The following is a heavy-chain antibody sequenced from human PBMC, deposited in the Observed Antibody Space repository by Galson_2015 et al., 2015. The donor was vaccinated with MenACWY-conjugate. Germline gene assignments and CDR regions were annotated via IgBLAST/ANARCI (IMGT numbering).Heavy chain of an antibody. CDR2: IRDTGSL. D-gene: IGHD7-27*01. Sequence: ETLSLTCTVSGGSFSSHYWRWFWHPPGKGLEWIAYIRDTGSLKDNHYLKRRVTMSAAKSTNQFSLRPISVTAADTAVYYCARIPTWGSSFGYLDYWGQGILVAVSS. J-gene: IGHJ4*02. V-gene: IGHV4-59*08. CDR3: ARIPTWGSSFGYLDY. CDR1: GGSFSSHY.